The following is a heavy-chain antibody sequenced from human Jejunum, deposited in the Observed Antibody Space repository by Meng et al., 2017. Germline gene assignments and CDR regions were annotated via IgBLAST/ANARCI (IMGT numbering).Heavy chain of an antibody. J-gene: IGHJ4*02. CDR2: ISGSGDSI. CDR1: AFTFSNYA. V-gene: IGHV3-23*01. Sequence: EVQLLESGGDLVQPGGFLRLYCAASAFTFSNYAMSWVRQAPGKGLEWVSMISGSGDSINYADSVKGRFTVSRDNSRNTLYLQMNSLEADDTAVYYCAKKGSNGGNGFDFWGQGTLVTVSS. D-gene: IGHD4-23*01. CDR3: AKKGSNGGNGFDF.